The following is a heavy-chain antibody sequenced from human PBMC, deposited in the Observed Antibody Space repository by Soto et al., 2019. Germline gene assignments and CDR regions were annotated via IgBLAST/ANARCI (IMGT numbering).Heavy chain of an antibody. CDR1: GGSISSSSYY. CDR2: IYYSGST. Sequence: PSETLSLTCTVSGGSISSSSYYWGWIRQPPGKGLEWIGSIYYSGSTYYNPSLKSRVTISVDTSKNQFSLKLSSVTAADTAVYYCARQGVQYSSGWYGDYYYGMDVWGQGTTVTVSS. CDR3: ARQGVQYSSGWYGDYYYGMDV. V-gene: IGHV4-39*01. D-gene: IGHD6-19*01. J-gene: IGHJ6*02.